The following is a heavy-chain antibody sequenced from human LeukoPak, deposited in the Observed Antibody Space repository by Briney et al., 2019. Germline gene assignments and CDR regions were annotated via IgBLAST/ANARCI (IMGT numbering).Heavy chain of an antibody. CDR1: GYTFTNYD. CDR3: ATAPRAEYYDILTGYYDY. J-gene: IGHJ4*02. V-gene: IGHV1-8*01. Sequence: ASVKVSCKASGYTFTNYDINWVRQATGQGLEWMGWMSPNSGNTGYAQKFQGRVAMTMATSISTAYMELSSLRSEDTAVYYCATAPRAEYYDILTGYYDYWGQGTLVTVSS. D-gene: IGHD3-9*01. CDR2: MSPNSGNT.